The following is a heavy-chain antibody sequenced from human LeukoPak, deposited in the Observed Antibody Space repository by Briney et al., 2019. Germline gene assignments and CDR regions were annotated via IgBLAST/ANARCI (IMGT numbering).Heavy chain of an antibody. CDR2: VYYTGVT. V-gene: IGHV4-39*07. J-gene: IGHJ5*02. CDR1: GGYIITSGHY. D-gene: IGHD4-23*01. Sequence: SETLSLTCTVSGGYIITSGHYWGWIRQPPWKGLEWIGSVYYTGVTSTNPFFRSRMSISVDTSKNQFSLNLTSVTAADAAVYYCARERSSSGGHNWFDPWGQGTLVTVSS. CDR3: ARERSSSGGHNWFDP.